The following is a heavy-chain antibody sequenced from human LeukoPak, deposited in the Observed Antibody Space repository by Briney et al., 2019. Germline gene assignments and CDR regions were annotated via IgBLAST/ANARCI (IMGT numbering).Heavy chain of an antibody. D-gene: IGHD3-3*02. V-gene: IGHV3-30*03. CDR1: GFTFSTYA. J-gene: IGHJ4*02. CDR3: ARVNTIFGVDIVSLGAEFEF. Sequence: GGSLRLSCGASGFTFSTYAMHWVRQAPGKGLERVSVISYDGTKKEYADSVKGRFTISRDNSNDTLYLQMNSLRPEDTALYYCARVNTIFGVDIVSLGAEFEFWGQGTLVTVSS. CDR2: ISYDGTKK.